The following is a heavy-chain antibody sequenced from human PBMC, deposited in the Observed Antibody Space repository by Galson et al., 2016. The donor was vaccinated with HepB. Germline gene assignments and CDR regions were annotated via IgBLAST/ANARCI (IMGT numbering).Heavy chain of an antibody. D-gene: IGHD6-6*01. Sequence: SLRLSCAASGFTFSRYGFHWVRQAPGKGLEWVSVIYTDGSTYYADSVKGRFTISRVNSKNTLYLQMNSLRAEDTAVYYCAKSRKSSGGATYNSWQRLGVLGFDAFDFWGQGTLVTVSS. CDR3: AKSRKSSGGATYNSWQRLGVLGFDAFDF. J-gene: IGHJ4*02. CDR2: IYTDGST. V-gene: IGHV3-NL1*01. CDR1: GFTFSRYG.